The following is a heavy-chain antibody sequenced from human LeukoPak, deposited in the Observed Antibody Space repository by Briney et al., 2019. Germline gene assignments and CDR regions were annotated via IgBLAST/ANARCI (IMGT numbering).Heavy chain of an antibody. D-gene: IGHD3-10*01. CDR1: GFTFSSYA. CDR3: ARGSYSGSGSYSSAFDY. V-gene: IGHV3-30*04. J-gene: IGHJ4*02. CDR2: ISYDGSNK. Sequence: GRSLRLSCAAAGFTFSSYAMHWVRQAPGKGLEWVAVISYDGSNKYYADSVKGRFTISRDNSKNTLYLQMNSLRAEDTAVYYCARGSYSGSGSYSSAFDYWGQGTLVTVSS.